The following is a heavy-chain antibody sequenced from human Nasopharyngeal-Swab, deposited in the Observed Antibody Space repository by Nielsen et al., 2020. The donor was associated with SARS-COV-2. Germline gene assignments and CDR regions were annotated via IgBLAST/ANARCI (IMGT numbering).Heavy chain of an antibody. D-gene: IGHD2-15*01. V-gene: IGHV3-7*01. CDR2: IKEDGSEK. J-gene: IGHJ6*02. Sequence: VRQVPGKGLEWVANIKEDGSEKNYVDSVKGRFTISRDNAKNSLYLQMNSLRADDTAVYYCARDTYCSGGSCYGYGMAVWGQGTTVTVSS. CDR3: ARDTYCSGGSCYGYGMAV.